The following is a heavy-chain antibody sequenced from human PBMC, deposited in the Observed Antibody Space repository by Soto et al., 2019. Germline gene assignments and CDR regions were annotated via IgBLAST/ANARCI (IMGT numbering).Heavy chain of an antibody. CDR1: GCYIRSGYYY. D-gene: IGHD4-17*01. J-gene: IGHJ4*02. CDR3: ARGGFYGDLNYFDY. CDR2: IYYSGST. V-gene: IGHV4-30-4*01. Sequence: PSETLSLTCPVSGCYIRSGYYYWSWIRQPPGKGLEWIGYIYYSGSTYYNPSLKSRVTISVDTSKNQFSLKLSSVTAADTAVYYCARGGFYGDLNYFDYWGQGTLVTVSS.